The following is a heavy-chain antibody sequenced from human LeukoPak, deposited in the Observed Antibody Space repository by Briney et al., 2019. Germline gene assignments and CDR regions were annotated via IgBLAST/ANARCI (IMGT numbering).Heavy chain of an antibody. CDR2: VYSNNST. CDR1: GFTVSRNY. V-gene: IGHV3-53*01. CDR3: ARGINMMIVAPGY. J-gene: IGHJ4*02. D-gene: IGHD3-22*01. Sequence: GGSLRLSCAASGFTVSRNYMTWVRQAPGKGLEWVSVVYSNNSTYYADPVKGRFTISGDSSNNTLYLQMNSLRVEDTAIYYCARGINMMIVAPGYWGQGTLVTVSS.